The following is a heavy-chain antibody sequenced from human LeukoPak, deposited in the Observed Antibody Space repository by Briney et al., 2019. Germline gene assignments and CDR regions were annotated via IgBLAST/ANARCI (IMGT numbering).Heavy chain of an antibody. J-gene: IGHJ3*02. CDR1: GSSFTNYW. Sequence: VESLKISFKGSGSSFTNYWIGWVRQMSGKGLEWMGIIYPGDSDTRYSPSFQGQVTISADKSIITAYLQWSSLKASDTAMYYCARTGYSSGWYGGFDIWGQGTLVTVSS. D-gene: IGHD6-19*01. V-gene: IGHV5-51*01. CDR2: IYPGDSDT. CDR3: ARTGYSSGWYGGFDI.